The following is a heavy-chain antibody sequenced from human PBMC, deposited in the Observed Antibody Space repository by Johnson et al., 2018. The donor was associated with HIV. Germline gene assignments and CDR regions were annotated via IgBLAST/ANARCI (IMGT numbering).Heavy chain of an antibody. CDR1: GFTFDDFG. D-gene: IGHD3-3*01. CDR3: AREFESHETDFWSGDDAFDI. J-gene: IGHJ3*02. Sequence: VQLVESGGGVVRPGGSLRLSCAASGFTFDDFGMSWVRQAPGKGLEWVSRINWNDGSTGYADSVKGRFTISTDDAKNSLYLQMNRLRAEDTALYYGAREFESHETDFWSGDDAFDIWGQGTMVTVSS. V-gene: IGHV3-20*04. CDR2: INWNDGST.